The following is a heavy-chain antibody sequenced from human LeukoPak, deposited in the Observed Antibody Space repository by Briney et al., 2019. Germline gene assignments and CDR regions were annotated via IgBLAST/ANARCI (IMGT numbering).Heavy chain of an antibody. CDR1: GYSFTNYW. CDR2: IYPADSDT. J-gene: IGHJ5*02. Sequence: GESLKISCKGSGYSFTNYWIGWVRQMPGKGLEWMGIIYPADSDTRYSPSFQGQVTISADKSISTAYLQWSSLKASDTAMYYCARRSFDWLYPFDPWGQGTLVTVSS. D-gene: IGHD3-9*01. V-gene: IGHV5-51*01. CDR3: ARRSFDWLYPFDP.